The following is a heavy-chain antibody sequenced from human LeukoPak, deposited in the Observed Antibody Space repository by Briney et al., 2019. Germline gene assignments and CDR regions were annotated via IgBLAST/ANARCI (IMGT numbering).Heavy chain of an antibody. J-gene: IGHJ4*02. Sequence: PGGSLRLSCAASGFTFSSNYMSWVRQAPGKGLEWVSVIYSGSSTYYADSVKGRFTISTDNSKNTLYLQMNSLRAEDTAVYYCARGRDYDYVWGSYRPQYYFDYWGQGTLVTVSS. D-gene: IGHD3-16*02. CDR1: GFTFSSNY. CDR3: ARGRDYDYVWGSYRPQYYFDY. V-gene: IGHV3-66*01. CDR2: IYSGSST.